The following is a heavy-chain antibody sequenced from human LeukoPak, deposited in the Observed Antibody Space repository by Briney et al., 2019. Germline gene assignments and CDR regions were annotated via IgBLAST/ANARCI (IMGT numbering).Heavy chain of an antibody. J-gene: IGHJ4*02. CDR1: GGSFSGYY. V-gene: IGHV4-34*01. CDR2: INHSGST. CDR3: ARRDSSWYYFDY. Sequence: AETLSLTGAVYGGSFSGYYWSWIRQPPGKGLEWIGEINHSGSTNYNPSLKSRVTISVDTSKNQFSLKLSPVTAADTAVYYCARRDSSWYYFDYWGQGTLVTVSS. D-gene: IGHD6-13*01.